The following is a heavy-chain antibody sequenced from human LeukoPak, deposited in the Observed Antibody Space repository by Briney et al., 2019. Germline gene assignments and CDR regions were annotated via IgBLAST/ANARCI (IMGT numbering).Heavy chain of an antibody. CDR2: IIPILGIA. V-gene: IGHV1-69*04. CDR1: GGTFSSYA. CDR3: ARFRIADAFDI. D-gene: IGHD3-10*01. J-gene: IGHJ3*02. Sequence: SVKVSCKASGGTFSSYAISWVRQAPGQGLEWMGRIIPILGIANYAQKFQGRVTITADKSTSTAYVELSSLRSEDTAVYYCARFRIADAFDIWGQGTMVTVSS.